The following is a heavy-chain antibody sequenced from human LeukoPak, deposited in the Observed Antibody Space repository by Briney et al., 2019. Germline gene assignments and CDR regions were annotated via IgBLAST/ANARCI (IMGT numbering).Heavy chain of an antibody. CDR2: ISGNGGTT. CDR1: GFTSSSYA. V-gene: IGHV3-23*01. CDR3: AKARTIEAAGSLLVN. D-gene: IGHD6-13*01. Sequence: PGGSLRLSCVDSGFTSSSYAMSWVRQAPGGGLEWVSAISGNGGTTYYADSVKGRFTISRDNSKNTLYLQMNSLRAKATAVFYGAKARTIEAAGSLLVNWGRGPGAPVSS. J-gene: IGHJ4*02.